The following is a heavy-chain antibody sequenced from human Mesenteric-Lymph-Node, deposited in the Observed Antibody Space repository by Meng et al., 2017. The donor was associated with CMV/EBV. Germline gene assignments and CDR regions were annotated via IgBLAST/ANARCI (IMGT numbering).Heavy chain of an antibody. CDR1: GFTFSSYA. Sequence: GESLKISCAASGFTFSSYAMSWVRQAPGKGLEWVASIISSNYRYHADSLKGRFTISRDNDKKLVFLQMNSLSAADTALYYCARAQPLGEFFYWGQGTPVTVSS. V-gene: IGHV3-21*01. D-gene: IGHD3-3*01. CDR3: ARAQPLGEFFY. J-gene: IGHJ4*02. CDR2: IISSNYR.